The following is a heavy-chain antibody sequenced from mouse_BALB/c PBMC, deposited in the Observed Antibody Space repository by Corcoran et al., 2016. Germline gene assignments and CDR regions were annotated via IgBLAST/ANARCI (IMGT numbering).Heavy chain of an antibody. CDR2: INPNYDST. J-gene: IGHJ2*01. CDR1: GYTISNYN. Sequence: EVQLQQSGAGLVKPGDTVKISCNASGYTISNYNLDWVKQSHGNSLEWIGDINPNYDSTSYNQKFKGKATLTVDKSSSTAYMELRSLTSEDTAVYYCARYGNYLDYLGQGSTLTVS. V-gene: IGHV1-18*01. CDR3: ARYGNYLDY. D-gene: IGHD2-1*01.